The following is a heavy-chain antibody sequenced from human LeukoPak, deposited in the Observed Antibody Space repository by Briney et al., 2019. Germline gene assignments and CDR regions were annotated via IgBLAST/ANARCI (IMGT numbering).Heavy chain of an antibody. J-gene: IGHJ4*02. Sequence: SETLSLTCTISGGSIISSDWWTWVRQPPGQGLEWIGEVYYSGSTNYNPSLKSRVTMSVDRSKNQFFLKLSSVTAADTAVYYCARGPGTALVRGGLYWGQGTLATVSS. CDR3: ARGPGTALVRGGLY. CDR1: GGSIISSDW. V-gene: IGHV4-4*02. D-gene: IGHD5-18*01. CDR2: VYYSGST.